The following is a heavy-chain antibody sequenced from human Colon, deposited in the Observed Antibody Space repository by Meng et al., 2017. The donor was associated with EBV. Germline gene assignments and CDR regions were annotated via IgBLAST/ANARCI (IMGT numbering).Heavy chain of an antibody. D-gene: IGHD3-10*01. CDR3: AKAGPLLWFGEFGY. CDR2: ISGYNGNT. CDR1: GYTFASYG. J-gene: IGHJ4*02. Sequence: QGQLGQAGAEVKKPGASVKVSCKASGYTFASYGLSWVRQAPGQGLEWMGWISGYNGNTKYAERLQGRVTMTADTSTSTAYMELRSLGSDDTAEYYCAKAGPLLWFGEFGYWGQGTLVTVSS. V-gene: IGHV1-18*01.